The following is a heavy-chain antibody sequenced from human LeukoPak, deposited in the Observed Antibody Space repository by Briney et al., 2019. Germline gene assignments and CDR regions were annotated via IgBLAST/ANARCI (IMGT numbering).Heavy chain of an antibody. J-gene: IGHJ4*02. CDR3: ARDRRSSGYFPNDY. CDR1: GYTFTGYY. V-gene: IGHV1-2*02. D-gene: IGHD3-22*01. CDR2: INPNSGGT. Sequence: ASVKVSCKASGYTFTGYYMHWVRQAPGQGLEWMGWINPNSGGTNYAQKFQGRVTMTRDTSISTAYMELSRLRSDDTAVYYCARDRRSSGYFPNDYWGQGTLVTVSS.